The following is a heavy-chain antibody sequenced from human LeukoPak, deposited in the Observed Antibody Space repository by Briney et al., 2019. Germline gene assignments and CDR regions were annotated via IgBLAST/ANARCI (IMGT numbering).Heavy chain of an antibody. CDR1: GGTFSSYA. V-gene: IGHV1-69*01. CDR3: ARFALPYCRGGSCYSKFDY. CDR2: IIPIFGTT. Sequence: GSSVKVSCKASGGTFSSYAISWVRQAPGQGLEWMGGIIPIFGTTNYEQTFQGRVTITADESTSTAYMELSSLRSEDTAVYYCARFALPYCRGGSCYSKFDYWGRGTLVTVSS. D-gene: IGHD2-15*01. J-gene: IGHJ4*02.